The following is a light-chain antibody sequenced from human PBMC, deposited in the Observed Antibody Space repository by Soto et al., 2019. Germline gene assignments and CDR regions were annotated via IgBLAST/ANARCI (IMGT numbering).Light chain of an antibody. CDR2: DAS. CDR3: QHRSTWPRT. Sequence: EIVLTQSPGTLSLSPGERATLSCRASQSVTSSLVWYQQKAGQAPRLLIYDASNRATGIPARLSGSESGTDFTLTISSLEPEDSAVYSCQHRSTWPRTFGGGTKVEIK. CDR1: QSVTSS. V-gene: IGKV3-11*01. J-gene: IGKJ4*01.